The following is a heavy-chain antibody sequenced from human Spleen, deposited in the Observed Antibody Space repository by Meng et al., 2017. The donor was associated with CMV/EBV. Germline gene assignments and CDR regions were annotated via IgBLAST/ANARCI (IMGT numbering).Heavy chain of an antibody. J-gene: IGHJ4*02. CDR1: EFTFSSHW. D-gene: IGHD3-10*01. CDR2: INPDATVR. CDR3: ARDPHFGALDH. V-gene: IGHV3-7*01. Sequence: GESLKISCVVSEFTFSSHWMTWVRQAPGKGLEWLANINPDATVRKYLDSVKGRFTISRDNSKNSVYLQMNSLRADDTAVYYCARDPHFGALDHWGQGTLVTVSS.